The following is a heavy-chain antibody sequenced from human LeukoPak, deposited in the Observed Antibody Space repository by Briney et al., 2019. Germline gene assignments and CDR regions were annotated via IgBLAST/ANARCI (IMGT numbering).Heavy chain of an antibody. CDR3: EKDPYALEF. Sequence: PGGSLTLFCAASGFPLSSYRVNWVRQAPGKGLEWVSYIRSGGSPIYYADSVKGRFTISRDNAKNALYLQMNSLRDEDTAVYYCEKDPYALEFGGQGTAVTVSS. CDR2: IRSGGSPI. CDR1: GFPLSSYR. D-gene: IGHD3-10*01. J-gene: IGHJ1*01. V-gene: IGHV3-48*02.